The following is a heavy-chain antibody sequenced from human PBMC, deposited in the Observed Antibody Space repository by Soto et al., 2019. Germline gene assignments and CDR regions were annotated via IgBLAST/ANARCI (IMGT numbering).Heavy chain of an antibody. CDR1: GYTFSRYG. V-gene: IGHV1-18*01. CDR3: ASDRTPGKVLDY. D-gene: IGHD3-3*01. Sequence: QVQLVQSGTEVKKPGASVKVSCEASGYTFSRYGISWVRQAPGQGLEWVGWISAYNGNTNYAQKLQGRVTMTTDTSTSTAFMELRSLRSDDTAIYYCASDRTPGKVLDYWGQGTLVTVSS. CDR2: ISAYNGNT. J-gene: IGHJ4*02.